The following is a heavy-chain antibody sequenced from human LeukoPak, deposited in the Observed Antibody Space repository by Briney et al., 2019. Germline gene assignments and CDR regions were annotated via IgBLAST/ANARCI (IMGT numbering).Heavy chain of an antibody. CDR3: ARDYRITMVRGRNWFDP. V-gene: IGHV4-34*01. CDR2: INHSGST. CDR1: GGSFSGYY. D-gene: IGHD3-10*01. Sequence: SETLSLTCAVYGGSFSGYYWSWIRQPPGKGLEWIGEINHSGSTNYNPSLKSRVTISVDTSKNQFSLKLSSVTAADTAVYYCARDYRITMVRGRNWFDPWGQGTLVTVSS. J-gene: IGHJ5*02.